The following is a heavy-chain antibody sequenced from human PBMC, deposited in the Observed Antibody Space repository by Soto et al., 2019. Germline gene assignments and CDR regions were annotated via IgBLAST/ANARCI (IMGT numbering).Heavy chain of an antibody. CDR3: AKCRSSRVGSGLDV. D-gene: IGHD3-10*01. CDR2: IDWNGGTT. J-gene: IGHJ6*02. CDR1: GFSFDDYV. V-gene: IGHV3-9*01. Sequence: EVQLVESGGGLVQPGRSLRLSCEGSGFSFDDYVMRWVRQAPGKGLEWVSGIDWNGGTTGYADSVKGRFKISRDNAKRSQYKQMISLRAEDTGVYDCAKCRSSRVGSGLDVWGQGTTVTVSS.